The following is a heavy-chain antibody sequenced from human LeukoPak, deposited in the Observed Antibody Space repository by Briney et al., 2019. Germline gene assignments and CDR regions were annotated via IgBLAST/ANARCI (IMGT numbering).Heavy chain of an antibody. CDR2: ISWNGVSI. CDR3: EKDQHRAAPGESLDS. J-gene: IGHJ4*02. V-gene: IGHV3-9*01. D-gene: IGHD2-21*01. Sequence: PGCGLTLSHVGCRFMLHEYFMLLVRQAAATGLEWVPGISWNGVSIVYADSVDGRFIISRENVQNSLYLQMENLRAEDTALYFCEKDQHRAAPGESLDSWGQGTLVIVSS. CDR1: RFMLHEYF.